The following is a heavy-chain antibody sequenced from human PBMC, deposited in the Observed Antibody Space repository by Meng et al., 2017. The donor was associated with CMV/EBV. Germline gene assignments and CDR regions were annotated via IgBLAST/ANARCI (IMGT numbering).Heavy chain of an antibody. CDR2: IYYSGST. D-gene: IGHD6-13*01. J-gene: IGHJ6*02. CDR3: ARIAADNSYYYYYGMDV. CDR1: GGSISSSSYY. V-gene: IGHV4-39*01. Sequence: SDTLSLTCTVSGGSISSSSYYWGWIRQPPGKGLEWIGSIYYSGSTYYNPSLKSRVTISVDTSKNQFSLKLSSVTAADTAVYYCARIAADNSYYYYYGMDVWGQGTTVTVSS.